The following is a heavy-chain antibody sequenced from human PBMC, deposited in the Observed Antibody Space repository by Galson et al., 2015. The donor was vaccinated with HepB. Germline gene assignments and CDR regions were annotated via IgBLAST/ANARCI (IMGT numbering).Heavy chain of an antibody. CDR3: SRTPAIAVGMYYFDF. CDR1: GFTFSSYW. J-gene: IGHJ4*02. V-gene: IGHV3-7*03. Sequence: SLRLSCAASGFTFSSYWMSWVRQAPGKGLEWVANIKQDGSEKYYVDSVKGRFTISRDNAKNSLYLQMNSLRTEDTAVYYCSRTPAIAVGMYYFDFWGQGTLVTVSS. D-gene: IGHD6-19*01. CDR2: IKQDGSEK.